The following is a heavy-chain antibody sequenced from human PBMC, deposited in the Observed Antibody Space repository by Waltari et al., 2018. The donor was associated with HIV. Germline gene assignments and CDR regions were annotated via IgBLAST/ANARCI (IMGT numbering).Heavy chain of an antibody. CDR1: GVTFRNYG. CDR2: LSGSGGST. CDR3: AIQHNPLHNYYYGMDV. J-gene: IGHJ6*02. D-gene: IGHD1-1*01. V-gene: IGHV3-23*01. Sequence: EVQLLESGGGLVQPGGSLRLSCVACGVTFRNYGMTWVRQAPGKGLEWVSGLSGSGGSTHYADSVKGRFTISRDNSKDTLYLQMNTLRAEDTAVYYCAIQHNPLHNYYYGMDVWGQGTTVTVSS.